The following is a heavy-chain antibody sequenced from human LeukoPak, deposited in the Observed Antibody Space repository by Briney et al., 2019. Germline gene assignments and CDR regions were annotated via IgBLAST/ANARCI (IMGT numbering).Heavy chain of an antibody. CDR1: GFTFSTYW. Sequence: GGSLRLSCAASGFTFSTYWMHWVRQAPGKGLVWVSRINSDASSTSYADSVRGRFTISRDNAKNTLYLQMDSLRAEDTAVYYCAIDYGPYYYGSGSYGVDHWGQGTLVTVSS. V-gene: IGHV3-74*01. J-gene: IGHJ5*02. D-gene: IGHD3-10*01. CDR2: INSDASST. CDR3: AIDYGPYYYGSGSYGVDH.